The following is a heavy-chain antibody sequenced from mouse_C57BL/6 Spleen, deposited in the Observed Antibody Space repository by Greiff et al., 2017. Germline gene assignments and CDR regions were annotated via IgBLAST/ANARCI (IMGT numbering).Heavy chain of an antibody. V-gene: IGHV3-8*01. CDR3: ARSVVRGYYAMDY. CDR2: LSYSGST. Sequence: EVKLVESGPGLAKPSQTLSLTCSVTGYSITSDYWNWIRKFLGIKLEYLGYLSYSGSTYYNPSFKRRLSITRHPSKNQYYLLLNSVTTEDTATYYCARSVVRGYYAMDYWGQGTTVTVSS. CDR1: GYSITSDY. J-gene: IGHJ4*01.